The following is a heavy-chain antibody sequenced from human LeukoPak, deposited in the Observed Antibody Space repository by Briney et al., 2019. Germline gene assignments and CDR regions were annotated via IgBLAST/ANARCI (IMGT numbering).Heavy chain of an antibody. Sequence: ASVKVSCKASGYTFTSYDINWERQATGQRPEWMVWMNPNSGNTGYAQKFQGRVTMTRTTSIGTAYMELSSLRSEDTAVYYCARGRRLTPSQYWYYYYYYMDVWGKGTTVTVSS. CDR2: MNPNSGNT. CDR1: GYTFTSYD. CDR3: ARGRRLTPSQYWYYYYYYMDV. V-gene: IGHV1-8*01. D-gene: IGHD2-8*02. J-gene: IGHJ6*03.